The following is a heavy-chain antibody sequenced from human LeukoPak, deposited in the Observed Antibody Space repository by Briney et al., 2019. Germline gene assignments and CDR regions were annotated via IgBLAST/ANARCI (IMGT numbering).Heavy chain of an antibody. CDR1: GFTFSSYW. CDR3: AKGGLVHRFDP. CDR2: INNDGSST. J-gene: IGHJ5*02. V-gene: IGHV3-74*01. Sequence: GGSLRLSCGASGFTFSSYWMHWVRQAPGKGLVWVSRINNDGSSTGYADSVQGRFTISRDNAKNTLYLQMNSLRADDTAVYYCAKGGLVHRFDPWGQGTLVTVSS.